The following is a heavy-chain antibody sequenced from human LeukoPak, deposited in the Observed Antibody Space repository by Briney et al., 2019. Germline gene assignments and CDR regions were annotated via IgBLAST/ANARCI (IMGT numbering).Heavy chain of an antibody. CDR3: ATLEGIAAAGPPWGI. V-gene: IGHV1-3*01. Sequence: ASVNVSCKASGYTFTSYAMHWVRQAPGQRLEWMGWINAGNGNTKYSQKFQGRVTITRDTSASTAYMELSSLRSEDTAVYYCATLEGIAAAGPPWGIWGQGTMVTVSS. CDR2: INAGNGNT. D-gene: IGHD6-13*01. J-gene: IGHJ3*02. CDR1: GYTFTSYA.